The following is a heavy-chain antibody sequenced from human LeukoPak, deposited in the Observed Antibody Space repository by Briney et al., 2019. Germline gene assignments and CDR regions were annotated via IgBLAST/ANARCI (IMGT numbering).Heavy chain of an antibody. CDR3: ARDRTLYYYDSSGDLVYYFDY. V-gene: IGHV1-69*04. CDR2: IIPILGIA. Sequence: SVKVSCKASGGTFSSYAISWVRQAPGQGLEWMGRIIPILGIANYAQKFQGRVTITADKSTSTAYIELSSLRSEDTAVYYCARDRTLYYYDSSGDLVYYFDYWGQGTLVTVSS. J-gene: IGHJ4*02. CDR1: GGTFSSYA. D-gene: IGHD3-22*01.